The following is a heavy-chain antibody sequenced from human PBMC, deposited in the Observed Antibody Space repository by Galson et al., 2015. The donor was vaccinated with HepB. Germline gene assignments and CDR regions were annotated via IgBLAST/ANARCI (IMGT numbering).Heavy chain of an antibody. CDR1: GFTFSSYG. Sequence: SLRLSCAASGFTFSSYGMHWVRQAPGKGLEWVSCINSDGSSTSYADSVKGRFTISRDNAKDTLSLQMNSLRAEDTAVYYCAREGSTWYFDSWGQGTLVTVSS. CDR2: INSDGSST. V-gene: IGHV3-74*01. D-gene: IGHD6-13*01. J-gene: IGHJ4*02. CDR3: AREGSTWYFDS.